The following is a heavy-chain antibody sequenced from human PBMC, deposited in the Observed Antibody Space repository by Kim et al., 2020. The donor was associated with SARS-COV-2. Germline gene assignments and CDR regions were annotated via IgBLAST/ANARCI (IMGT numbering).Heavy chain of an antibody. J-gene: IGHJ4*02. D-gene: IGHD7-27*01. CDR1: GGSISSSSYY. CDR2: IYYSGST. V-gene: IGHV4-39*07. CDR3: ARRKNWGLFDY. Sequence: SETLSLTCTVSGGSISSSSYYWGWIRQPPGKGLEWIGSIYYSGSTYYNPSLKSRVTISVDTSKNQFSLKLSSVTAADTAVYYCARRKNWGLFDYWGQGTLVTVSS.